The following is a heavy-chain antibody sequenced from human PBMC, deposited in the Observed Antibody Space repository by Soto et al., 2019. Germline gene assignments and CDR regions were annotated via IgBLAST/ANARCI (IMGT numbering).Heavy chain of an antibody. V-gene: IGHV3-33*01. Sequence: QVQLVESGGGVVQPGRSLRLSCAASGFTFSSYGMHWVRQAPGKGLEWVAVIWYDGSNKYYADSVKGRFTISRDNSKNTLYLQMNSLRAEDTAVYYCARGPTSITMVRGVSNYYYYGMDVWGQVTTVTVSS. D-gene: IGHD3-10*01. J-gene: IGHJ6*02. CDR3: ARGPTSITMVRGVSNYYYYGMDV. CDR2: IWYDGSNK. CDR1: GFTFSSYG.